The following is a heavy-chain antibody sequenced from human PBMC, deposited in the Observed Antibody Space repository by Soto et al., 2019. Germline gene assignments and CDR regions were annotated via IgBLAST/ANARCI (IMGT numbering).Heavy chain of an antibody. D-gene: IGHD2-15*01. CDR3: ARAGGLLLDY. Sequence: QVQLVESGGGVVQPGRSLRLSCAASGFTFSSYAMHWVRQAPGKGLEWVAVISYDGSNKYYADSVKGRFTISRDISKNTLYLQMNRLRAEDTAVYYCARAGGLLLDYWGQGTRVTVSS. V-gene: IGHV3-30-3*01. CDR1: GFTFSSYA. CDR2: ISYDGSNK. J-gene: IGHJ4*02.